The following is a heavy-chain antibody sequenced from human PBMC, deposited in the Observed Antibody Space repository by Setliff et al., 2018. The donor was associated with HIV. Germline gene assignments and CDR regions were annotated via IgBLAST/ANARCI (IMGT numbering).Heavy chain of an antibody. CDR2: VSYTGST. CDR1: GASINSGRYC. D-gene: IGHD3-16*01. J-gene: IGHJ4*02. V-gene: IGHV4-39*01. CDR3: ARGTEVGATGF. Sequence: PSETLSLTCTISGASINSGRYCWGWIRQPPGKGLEWIGSVSYTGSTSYNPSLRSRVTISVDTSRNQFSLKVTSVSAADTAVYYCARGTEVGATGFWGQGTLVTVSS.